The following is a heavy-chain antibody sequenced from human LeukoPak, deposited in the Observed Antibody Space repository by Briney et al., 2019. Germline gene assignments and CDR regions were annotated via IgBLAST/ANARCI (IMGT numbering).Heavy chain of an antibody. J-gene: IGHJ4*02. V-gene: IGHV3-66*02. CDR3: ARDAHHYYDSSGHDY. CDR1: GFTVSSNY. CDR2: IYSGGST. D-gene: IGHD3-22*01. Sequence: AGGSLRLSCAASGFTVSSNYMSWVRQAPGKGLEWVSVIYSGGSTYYADSVKGRFTISRDNSKNTLYLQMNSLRAEDTAVYYCARDAHHYYDSSGHDYWGQGTLVTVSS.